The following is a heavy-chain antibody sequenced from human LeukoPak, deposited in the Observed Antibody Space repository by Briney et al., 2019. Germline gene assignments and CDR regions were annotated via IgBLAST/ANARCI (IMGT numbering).Heavy chain of an antibody. D-gene: IGHD6-13*01. CDR1: GGSISSYY. Sequence: SETLSLTCTVSGGSISSYYWSWIRQPPGKGLEWIGYIYYSGSTNYNPSLKSRVTISVDTSKNQFSLKLSSVTAADTAVYYCARKRPYSSSWQGFDYWGQGTLVTVSS. V-gene: IGHV4-59*12. J-gene: IGHJ4*02. CDR3: ARKRPYSSSWQGFDY. CDR2: IYYSGST.